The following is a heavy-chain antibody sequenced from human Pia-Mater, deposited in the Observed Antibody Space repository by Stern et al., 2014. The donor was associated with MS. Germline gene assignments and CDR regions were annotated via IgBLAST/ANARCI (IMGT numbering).Heavy chain of an antibody. Sequence: EVQLVQSGGGLVQPGGSLRLSCAASGLTLSSYWMSWVRQAPGKGLEWVGNIKQAGSEKNYVDSVKGRFTISRDNSKNSLSLQMNSLRDEDTAVYYCAADPRAMPVFYWGQGTLVTVSS. CDR1: GLTLSSYW. D-gene: IGHD2-2*01. J-gene: IGHJ4*02. CDR3: AADPRAMPVFY. V-gene: IGHV3-7*01. CDR2: IKQAGSEK.